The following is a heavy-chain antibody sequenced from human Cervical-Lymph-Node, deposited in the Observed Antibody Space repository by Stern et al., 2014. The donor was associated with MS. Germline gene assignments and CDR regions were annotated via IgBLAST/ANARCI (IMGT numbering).Heavy chain of an antibody. V-gene: IGHV1-69*06. D-gene: IGHD3-10*01. J-gene: IGHJ5*02. Sequence: QVQLVESLAEVKKPGSSVQVSCKSSGGISWVRQAPVQVLARMGGVIPFVGTSNYAQKFQGRVIITADTSTNTTYLHLSRLTSADTAVYYCARGSGDNWFGPWGQGTLVTVSS. CDR3: ARGSGDNWFGP. CDR1: GG. CDR2: VIPFVGTS.